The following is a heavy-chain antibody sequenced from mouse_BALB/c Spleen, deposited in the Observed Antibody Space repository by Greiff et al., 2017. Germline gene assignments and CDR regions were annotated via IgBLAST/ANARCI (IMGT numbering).Heavy chain of an antibody. D-gene: IGHD2-1*01. CDR3: ARHSYGNSYAMDY. CDR2: ISNGGGST. CDR1: GFTFSSYT. Sequence: EVKLQESGGGLVQPGGSLKLSCAASGFTFSSYTMSWVRQTPEKRLEWVAYISNGGGSTYYPDTVKGRFTISRDNAKNTLYLQMSSLKSEDTAMYYCARHSYGNSYAMDYWGQGTSVTVSS. J-gene: IGHJ4*01. V-gene: IGHV5-12-2*01.